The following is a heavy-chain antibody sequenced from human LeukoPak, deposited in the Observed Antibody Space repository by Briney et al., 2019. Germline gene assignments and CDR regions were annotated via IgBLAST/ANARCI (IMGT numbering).Heavy chain of an antibody. D-gene: IGHD5-24*01. V-gene: IGHV4-39*01. Sequence: SETLSLTYTVSSRSITWTCYYCAWIREPPGNGLELIGRFYYNGSTYYSRSPQSQSPISAQTSKNQFSLKLSSVAAADTAVFYCARHGMATIINWGQGTLVTVSS. CDR1: SRSITWTCYY. CDR2: FYYNGST. CDR3: ARHGMATIIN. J-gene: IGHJ4*02.